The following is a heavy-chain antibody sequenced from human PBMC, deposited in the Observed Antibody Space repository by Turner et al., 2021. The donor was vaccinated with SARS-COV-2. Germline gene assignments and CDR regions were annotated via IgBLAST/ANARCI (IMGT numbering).Heavy chain of an antibody. Sequence: QVQLVESGGGVVQPGRSLRLSCAASGFTFSSYDMHWVRQAPGKGLEWVAVMSPDGTVTYYADSVKGRFTISRDNSKNTLYLQMNSLRTEDTAMYYCARESGYKGYFDYWGQGTLVTVSS. D-gene: IGHD5-18*01. J-gene: IGHJ4*02. CDR2: MSPDGTVT. CDR3: ARESGYKGYFDY. V-gene: IGHV3-30*19. CDR1: GFTFSSYD.